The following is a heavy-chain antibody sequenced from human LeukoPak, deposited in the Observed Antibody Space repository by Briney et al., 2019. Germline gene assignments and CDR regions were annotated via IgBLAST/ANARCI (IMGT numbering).Heavy chain of an antibody. D-gene: IGHD3-10*02. CDR3: ARLSSGITIFAD. V-gene: IGHV3-7*01. J-gene: IGHJ4*02. CDR1: GFMINRDW. Sequence: PGGSLRLSCAASGFMINRDWMSWVRQAPGKGLDWVASIKGDGSMIHYADSVRGRFTISRDIAENSLYLQMTSLRVEDTAVYFCARLSSGITIFADWGQGALVTV. CDR2: IKGDGSMI.